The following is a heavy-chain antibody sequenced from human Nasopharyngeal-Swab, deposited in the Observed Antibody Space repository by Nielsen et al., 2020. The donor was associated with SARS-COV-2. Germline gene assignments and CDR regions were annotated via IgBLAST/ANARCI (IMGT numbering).Heavy chain of an antibody. J-gene: IGHJ4*02. CDR2: INFDGNDA. CDR3: ARDVGGATDF. D-gene: IGHD3-10*01. V-gene: IGHV3-74*01. Sequence: GESLKISCTASGFMFSSFYMEWVRQAPGKGLVWVSRINFDGNDAQYADSVKGRFTISRDNARNTLYLQLNSLRGEDTALYVCARDVGGATDFRGQGTLVTVSS. CDR1: GFMFSSFY.